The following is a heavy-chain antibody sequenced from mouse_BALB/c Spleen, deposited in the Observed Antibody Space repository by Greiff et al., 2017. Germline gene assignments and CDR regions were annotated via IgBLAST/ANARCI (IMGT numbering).Heavy chain of an antibody. D-gene: IGHD2-4*01. Sequence: EVKLMESGGGLVKPGGSLKLSCAASGFTFSSYAMSWVRQSPEKRLEWVAEISSGGSYTYYPDTVTGRFTISRDNAKNTLYLEMSSLRSEDTAMYYCARRDYDYWGQGTTLTVSS. CDR2: ISSGGSYT. CDR1: GFTFSSYA. V-gene: IGHV5-9-4*01. J-gene: IGHJ2*01. CDR3: ARRDYDY.